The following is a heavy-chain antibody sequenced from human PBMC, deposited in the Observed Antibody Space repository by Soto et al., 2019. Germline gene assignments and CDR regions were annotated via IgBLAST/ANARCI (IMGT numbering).Heavy chain of an antibody. V-gene: IGHV3-23*01. CDR3: AKPPRETCGDCYRGAFDY. J-gene: IGHJ4*02. Sequence: GGSLRLSCAASGFTFSSYAMSWVRQAPGKGLEWVSAISGSGGSTYYADSVKGRFTISRDNSKNTLYLQMNSLRAEDTAVYYCAKPPRETCGDCYRGAFDYWGQGTLVTVSS. CDR1: GFTFSSYA. CDR2: ISGSGGST. D-gene: IGHD2-21*02.